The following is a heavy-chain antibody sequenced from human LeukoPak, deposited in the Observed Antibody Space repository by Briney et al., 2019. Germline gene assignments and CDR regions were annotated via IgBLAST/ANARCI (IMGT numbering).Heavy chain of an antibody. Sequence: SVTVSCKASGGTFSSYAISWVRQAPGQGLEWMGGIIPIFGTANYAQKFQGRVTITADESTSTAYMELSSLRSEDTAVYYCARGGTIFGVVILAPYYYGMDVWGQGTTVTVSS. CDR2: IIPIFGTA. J-gene: IGHJ6*02. CDR1: GGTFSSYA. D-gene: IGHD3-3*01. V-gene: IGHV1-69*13. CDR3: ARGGTIFGVVILAPYYYGMDV.